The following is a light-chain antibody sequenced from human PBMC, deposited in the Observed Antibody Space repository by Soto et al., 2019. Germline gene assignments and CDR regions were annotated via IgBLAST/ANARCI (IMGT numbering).Light chain of an antibody. CDR1: SSDVCGYNY. J-gene: IGLJ1*01. V-gene: IGLV2-14*01. Sequence: SLLSQPASVCDSPGQSNTISCTGTSSDVCGYNYVSWYQQHPGKAPKLMIYEVTNRPSGVSNRFSGYKSGNTASLTISGLQAEDEADYYCSSYTSRSTLVFGTGTKVTVL. CDR3: SSYTSRSTLV. CDR2: EVT.